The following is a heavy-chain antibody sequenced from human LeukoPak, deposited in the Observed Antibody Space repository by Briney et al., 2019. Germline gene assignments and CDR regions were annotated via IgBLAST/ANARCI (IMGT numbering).Heavy chain of an antibody. CDR3: AKASGSTGYYYFDS. D-gene: IGHD3-22*01. CDR2: ISGSGNSA. Sequence: PAGSLSLSCAASGFTFSNYAMSWVRQTPGKGLEWVSAISGSGNSAYYADSVKGRFTISRDTSKNTLFLQIDSLRAEDTAVYYCAKASGSTGYYYFDSWRQGTLVTVSS. V-gene: IGHV3-23*01. CDR1: GFTFSNYA. J-gene: IGHJ4*02.